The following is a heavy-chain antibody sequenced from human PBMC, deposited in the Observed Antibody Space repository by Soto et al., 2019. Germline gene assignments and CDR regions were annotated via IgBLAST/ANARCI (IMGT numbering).Heavy chain of an antibody. J-gene: IGHJ5*02. V-gene: IGHV3-7*01. CDR2: IKQDESGK. D-gene: IGHD4-17*01. CDR1: GFTFSRYW. CDR3: ASSNDYGEFEP. Sequence: EVQLVESGGGLVQPGGSLRLSCAASGFTFSRYWISWVRQATGMGLEWVANIKQDESGKYYVDSVKGRFTISRDNAKNSLYLQIISLRAEDTAVYYCASSNDYGEFEPCGQGTLVTVSS.